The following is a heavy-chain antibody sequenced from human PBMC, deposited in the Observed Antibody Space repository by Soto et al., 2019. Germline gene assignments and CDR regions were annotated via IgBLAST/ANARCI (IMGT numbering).Heavy chain of an antibody. V-gene: IGHV4-39*01. CDR3: ARTIAVAGPRFDY. CDR1: GGSISSSSYY. D-gene: IGHD6-19*01. J-gene: IGHJ4*02. CDR2: IYYSGST. Sequence: SETVSLTCTVSGGSISSSSYYWGWIRQPPGKGLEWIGSIYYSGSTYYNPSLKSRVTISVDTSKNQFSLKLSSVTAADTAVYYCARTIAVAGPRFDYWGQGTLVTVSS.